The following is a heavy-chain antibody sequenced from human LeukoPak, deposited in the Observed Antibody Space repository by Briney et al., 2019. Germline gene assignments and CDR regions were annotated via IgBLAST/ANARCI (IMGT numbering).Heavy chain of an antibody. CDR1: GYNFRSNY. D-gene: IGHD6-19*01. J-gene: IGHJ4*02. V-gene: IGHV1-46*01. Sequence: ASVKVSCKASGYNFRSNYMHWLRQAPGQGFEWMGIINPSGGSTTYAQKFQGSVTMTWDTSTNTVYMELSSLSSEDTAVYYCARDRGSGWYYFDYWGQGALVTVSS. CDR3: ARDRGSGWYYFDY. CDR2: INPSGGST.